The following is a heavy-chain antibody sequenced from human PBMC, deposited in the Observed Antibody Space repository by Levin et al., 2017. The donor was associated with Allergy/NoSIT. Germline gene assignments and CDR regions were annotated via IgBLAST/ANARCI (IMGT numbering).Heavy chain of an antibody. Sequence: PSETLSLTCTVSGGSISSGGFYWSWIRQHPVKGLEWIGYIDDSGNTYYNPSLKSRLTISVDTSKSLFSLKLTSVTAADTAVYYCAQSVRYFEWSDALDIWGQGTMVTVSA. J-gene: IGHJ3*02. D-gene: IGHD3-9*01. CDR1: GGSISSGGFY. CDR3: AQSVRYFEWSDALDI. CDR2: IDDSGNT. V-gene: IGHV4-31*03.